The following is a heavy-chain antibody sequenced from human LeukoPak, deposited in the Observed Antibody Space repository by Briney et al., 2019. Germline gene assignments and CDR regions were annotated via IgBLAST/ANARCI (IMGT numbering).Heavy chain of an antibody. CDR1: GGSISSYY. V-gene: IGHV4-59*01. CDR3: AGFEGYQLRRMGFYYYMDV. CDR2: IYYSGST. J-gene: IGHJ6*03. D-gene: IGHD2-2*01. Sequence: SETLSLTCTVSGGSISSYYWGWFRQPPGKGLEWIGYIYYSGSTNYNPSLKSRVTISVDTSKNQFSLNLSSVTAADTAVYYCAGFEGYQLRRMGFYYYMDVWGKGTTVTVSS.